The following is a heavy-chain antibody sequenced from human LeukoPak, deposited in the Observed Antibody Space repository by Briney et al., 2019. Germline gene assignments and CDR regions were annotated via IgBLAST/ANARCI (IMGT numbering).Heavy chain of an antibody. J-gene: IGHJ3*02. D-gene: IGHD1-7*01. CDR1: GFTFSDYY. CDR3: ARARDNWNYEAFDI. CDR2: ISDSGNTI. V-gene: IGHV3-11*01. Sequence: SGGFLRLSCAASGFTFSDYYMNWIRQAPGKGLEWVSYISDSGNTIHSADSVKGRFTISRDNAKNSLYLQMNSLRAEDTAVYYCARARDNWNYEAFDIWGQGTMVTVSS.